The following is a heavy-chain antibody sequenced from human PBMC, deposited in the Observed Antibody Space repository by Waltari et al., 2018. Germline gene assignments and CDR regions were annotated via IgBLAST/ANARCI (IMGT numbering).Heavy chain of an antibody. CDR1: GFTFSSYD. CDR3: ARAGVGATTVDAFDI. V-gene: IGHV3-13*01. Sequence: EVQLVESGGVLVQPGGSLRLSCAASGFTFSSYDMQWVPQATGKGLEWVSAIGTAGDTYYPGSVKGRFTISRENAKNSLYLQMNSLRAEDTAVYYCARAGVGATTVDAFDIWGQGTMVTVSS. D-gene: IGHD1-26*01. J-gene: IGHJ3*02. CDR2: IGTAGDT.